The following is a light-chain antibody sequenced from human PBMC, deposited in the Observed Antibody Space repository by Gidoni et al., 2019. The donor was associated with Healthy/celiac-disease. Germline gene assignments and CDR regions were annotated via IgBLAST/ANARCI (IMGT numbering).Light chain of an antibody. J-gene: IGLJ1*01. CDR3: SSYTSSSTLV. Sequence: QSALTQPASVSGSPGQSITISCTGTSSDVGGYNYVSWYQQHPGTPPKLMIYEVSNRPSGVSNRFSGSKSGNTASLTISGLQAEDEADYYCSSYTSSSTLVFGTGTKVTVL. CDR2: EVS. V-gene: IGLV2-14*01. CDR1: SSDVGGYNY.